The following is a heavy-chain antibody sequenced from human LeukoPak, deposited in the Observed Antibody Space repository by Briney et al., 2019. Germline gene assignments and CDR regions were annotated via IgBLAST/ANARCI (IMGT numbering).Heavy chain of an antibody. V-gene: IGHV4-38-2*02. CDR3: ARDRGYYYDSSGYAT. CDR2: IYHSGST. Sequence: SETLSLTCTVSGYSISSGYYWGWIRQPPGKGLEWVGSIYHSGSTYYNPSLKSRVTISVDTSKNQFSLKLSSVTAADTAVYYCARDRGYYYDSSGYATWGQGTLVTVSS. D-gene: IGHD3-22*01. CDR1: GYSISSGYY. J-gene: IGHJ5*02.